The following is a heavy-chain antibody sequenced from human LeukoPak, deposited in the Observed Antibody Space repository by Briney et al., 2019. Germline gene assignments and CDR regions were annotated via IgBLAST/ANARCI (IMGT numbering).Heavy chain of an antibody. J-gene: IGHJ4*02. V-gene: IGHV1-46*01. CDR3: ARATKGIAAAGGTVYYFDY. Sequence: ASVKVSCKASGYTFTSYHMHWVRQAPGQGLEWMGIINPSGGSTSYAQKFQGRVTMTRDTSTSTVYMELSSLRSEDTAVYYCARATKGIAAAGGTVYYFDYWGQGTLVTVSS. CDR1: GYTFTSYH. D-gene: IGHD6-13*01. CDR2: INPSGGST.